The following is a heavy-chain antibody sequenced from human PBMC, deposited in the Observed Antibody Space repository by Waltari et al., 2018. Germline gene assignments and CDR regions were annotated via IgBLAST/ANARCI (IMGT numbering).Heavy chain of an antibody. D-gene: IGHD3-16*01. CDR2: IYYSGST. CDR3: ARDKGGGWFAP. V-gene: IGHV4-59*01. CDR1: GGSISSYY. J-gene: IGHJ5*02. Sequence: QVQLQESGPGLVKPSETLSLTCTVSGGSISSYYWSWIRQPPGKGLEWIGYIYYSGSTNYTPSLKSRVTISVDTSKNQFSLKLSSVTAADTAVYYRARDKGGGWFAPWGQGTLVTVSS.